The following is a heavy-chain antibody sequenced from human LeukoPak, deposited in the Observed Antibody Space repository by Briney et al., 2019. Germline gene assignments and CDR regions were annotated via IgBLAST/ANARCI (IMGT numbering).Heavy chain of an antibody. Sequence: PSETLSLTCNVSGDSLTSHFWSWIRQTPGEGLEWIGYVFHSGTTNYSPSLKSRVTISLDTSKKQFYLRLASVTAADTALYYCARRMATVTDAFDIWGRGTMVSVSS. V-gene: IGHV4-59*08. CDR3: ARRMATVTDAFDI. CDR1: GDSLTSHF. CDR2: VFHSGTT. J-gene: IGHJ3*02. D-gene: IGHD5-24*01.